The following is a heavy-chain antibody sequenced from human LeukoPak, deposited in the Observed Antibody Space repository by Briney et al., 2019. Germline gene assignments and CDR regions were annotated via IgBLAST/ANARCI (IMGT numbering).Heavy chain of an antibody. CDR3: AKLGELWGD. V-gene: IGHV3-7*03. J-gene: IGHJ4*02. CDR1: GFTFSNYW. D-gene: IGHD3-10*01. Sequence: PGGSLRLSCAASGFTFSNYWMSWVRQAPGKGLEWVASIKQDGSERYYVDSVKGRFTISRDNAKNSLYLQMNSLRAEDTALYYCAKLGELWGDWGQGTLVTVSS. CDR2: IKQDGSER.